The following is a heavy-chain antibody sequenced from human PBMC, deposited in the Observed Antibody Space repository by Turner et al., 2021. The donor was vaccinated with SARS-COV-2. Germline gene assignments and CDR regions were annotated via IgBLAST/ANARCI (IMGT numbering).Heavy chain of an antibody. CDR1: GFTVSSNY. Sequence: EVQLVASGGGLIQPGGSVRLSCAADGFTVSSNYLSWVRQAPGKGLEWVAGSYSGGRTFYADSVKGRVTISRDNSKNTLYLKMNSLRAEDTAEYYCARDLGGLRFDYWGQGTLVTVSS. J-gene: IGHJ4*02. V-gene: IGHV3-53*01. D-gene: IGHD2-15*01. CDR2: SYSGGRT. CDR3: ARDLGGLRFDY.